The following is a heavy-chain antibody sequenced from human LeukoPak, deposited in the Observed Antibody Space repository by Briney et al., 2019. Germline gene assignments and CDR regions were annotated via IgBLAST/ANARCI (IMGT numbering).Heavy chain of an antibody. J-gene: IGHJ4*02. CDR3: ARGDYHDSSGYYSGDY. CDR1: GFTFSSYA. Sequence: GGSLRLSCAASGFTFSSYAMHWVRQAPGKELDWVAVVSYDGSNKYYADSVKGRFTISRDNSKNTLYLQMNSLRTEDTAVYYCARGDYHDSSGYYSGDYWGQGTLVTVSS. V-gene: IGHV3-30-3*01. D-gene: IGHD3-22*01. CDR2: VSYDGSNK.